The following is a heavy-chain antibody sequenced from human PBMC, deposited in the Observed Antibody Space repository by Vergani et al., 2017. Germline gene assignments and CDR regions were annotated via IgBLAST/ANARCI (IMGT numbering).Heavy chain of an antibody. V-gene: IGHV1-69*08. D-gene: IGHD3-22*01. J-gene: IGHJ4*02. CDR1: GGTFSSYT. CDR3: ARDYYDSSGHHLPFDY. Sequence: QVQLVQSGAEVKKPGSSVKVSCKASGGTFSSYTISWVRQAPGQGLEWMGRIIPILGIANYAQKFQGRVTSTADKSTSTAYMEMSSLRSEDTAVYYCARDYYDSSGHHLPFDYWGQGTLVTVSS. CDR2: IIPILGIA.